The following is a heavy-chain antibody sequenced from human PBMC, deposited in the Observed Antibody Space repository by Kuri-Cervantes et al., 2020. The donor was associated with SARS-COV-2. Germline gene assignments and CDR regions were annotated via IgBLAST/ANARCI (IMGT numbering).Heavy chain of an antibody. V-gene: IGHV5-51*01. CDR2: IYPGDSDT. D-gene: IGHD1-7*01. J-gene: IGHJ6*02. CDR3: ALIPWSNWNSHNSIV. Sequence: GGSLRLSCKGSGYSFTSYWIGWVRQMPGKGLEWMGIIYPGDSDTNYSPSFQGHVTISADKSISTAYLQWSSLKASDTAMYYCALIPWSNWNSHNSIVWGQGTTVTVSS. CDR1: GYSFTSYW.